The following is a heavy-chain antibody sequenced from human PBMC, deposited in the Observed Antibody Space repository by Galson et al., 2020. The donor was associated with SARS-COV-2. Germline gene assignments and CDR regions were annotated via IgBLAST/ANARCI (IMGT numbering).Heavy chain of an antibody. J-gene: IGHJ6*02. CDR2: ISSSRGSYI. D-gene: IGHD2-2*02. Sequence: TGGSLRLSCAASGFTFSSYAMNWARQAPGKGLEWVSLISSSRGSYIYYADSVNGRSTISRDNAKNSLYLQMNSLRAEDTAVYYCVREGWSSTSCYTPGGYYYEGMDVWGQGTTVTVSS. CDR1: GFTFSSYA. CDR3: VREGWSSTSCYTPGGYYYEGMDV. V-gene: IGHV3-21*01.